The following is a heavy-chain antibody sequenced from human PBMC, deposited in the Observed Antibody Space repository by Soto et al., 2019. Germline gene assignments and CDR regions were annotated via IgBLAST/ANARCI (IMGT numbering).Heavy chain of an antibody. J-gene: IGHJ5*02. D-gene: IGHD2-8*02. CDR2: INNDGSAA. V-gene: IGHV3-7*01. CDR3: AGEHWYRFDP. CDR1: GFTFSTDW. Sequence: EVQLVESGGGLVQPGGSLRLSCAASGFTFSTDWMSWVRQAPGKWLEWVATINNDGSAAYYVDSVKGRFTISRDNARNSLYLQVNSLRAEDTAVYYCAGEHWYRFDPWGQGTLVTVSS.